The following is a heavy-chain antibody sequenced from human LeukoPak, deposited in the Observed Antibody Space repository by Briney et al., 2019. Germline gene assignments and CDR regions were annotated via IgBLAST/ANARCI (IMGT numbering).Heavy chain of an antibody. CDR2: INPNSGGT. V-gene: IGHV1-2*02. CDR3: ARVRPRYSGYAHDC. J-gene: IGHJ4*02. CDR1: GYTFTGYY. D-gene: IGHD5-12*01. Sequence: ASVKVSCKASGYTFTGYYMHWVRQAPGQGLEWMGWINPNSGGTNYAQKFQGRVTMTRDTSISTAYMELSRLRSDDTAVYYCARVRPRYSGYAHDCWGQGTLVTVSS.